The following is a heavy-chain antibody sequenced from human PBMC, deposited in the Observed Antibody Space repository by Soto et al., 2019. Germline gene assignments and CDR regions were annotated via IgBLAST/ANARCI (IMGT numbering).Heavy chain of an antibody. Sequence: QVHLQQWGAGLLKPSGTLSLTCAVSGGSFSDAFWSWVRQSPGRGLEWIGEVFHTGNTNYNPYLKSRVTLSVDTAKNQFSLRLTSVTAADSAVYYCARAPRELLAEGPLFLYYYYGLDVWGQGTTVTVSS. D-gene: IGHD1-7*01. V-gene: IGHV4-34*12. J-gene: IGHJ6*02. CDR1: GGSFSDAF. CDR2: VFHTGNT. CDR3: ARAPRELLAEGPLFLYYYYGLDV.